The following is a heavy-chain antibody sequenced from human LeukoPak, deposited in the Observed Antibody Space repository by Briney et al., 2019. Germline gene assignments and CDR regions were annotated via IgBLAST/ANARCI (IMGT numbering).Heavy chain of an antibody. CDR1: GYTLTELS. D-gene: IGHD2-2*01. Sequence: ASVKVSCKVSGYTLTELSMHWVRQAPGKGLEWMGGFDPEDGETIYAQKFQGRVTMTEDTSTDTAYMELSSLRSEDTAVYYCAREGYCSSTSCYPGYFQHWGQGTLVTVSS. CDR2: FDPEDGET. V-gene: IGHV1-24*01. J-gene: IGHJ1*01. CDR3: AREGYCSSTSCYPGYFQH.